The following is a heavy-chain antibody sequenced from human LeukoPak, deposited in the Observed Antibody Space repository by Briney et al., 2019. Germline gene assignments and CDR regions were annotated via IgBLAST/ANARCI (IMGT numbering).Heavy chain of an antibody. CDR1: GFTFSSYG. Sequence: GGSLRLSCAASGFTFSSYGMHWVRQAPGKGLEWVSFIRYDGSNKYYADSVKGRFTISRDNSKNTLYLQMNSLRAEDTAVYYCAKGPTSGIAAAVGYWGQGTLVTVSS. CDR2: IRYDGSNK. D-gene: IGHD6-13*01. J-gene: IGHJ4*02. CDR3: AKGPTSGIAAAVGY. V-gene: IGHV3-30*02.